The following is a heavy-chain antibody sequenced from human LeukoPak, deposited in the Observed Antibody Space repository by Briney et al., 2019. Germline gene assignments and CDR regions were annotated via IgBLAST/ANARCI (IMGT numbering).Heavy chain of an antibody. J-gene: IGHJ4*02. D-gene: IGHD1-26*01. CDR2: ISRNGGTT. CDR1: GFTLSSYA. V-gene: IGHV3-64*01. Sequence: GGSLRLSCAASGFTLSSYAMHWVRQAPGKGLEYVSAISRNGGTTYYANSVKGRFTISRDNSKNTLYLQMGSLRAEGMAVYYCARGEGGYFDYWGQGTLVTVSS. CDR3: ARGEGGYFDY.